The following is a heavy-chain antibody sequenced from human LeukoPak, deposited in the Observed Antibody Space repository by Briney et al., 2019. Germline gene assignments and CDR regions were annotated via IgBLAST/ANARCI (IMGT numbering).Heavy chain of an antibody. D-gene: IGHD6-19*01. CDR2: ISTSNGNR. CDR1: SYTFTSHG. V-gene: IGHV1-18*04. Sequence: ASVKVSCKASSYTFTSHGFTWVRQAAGQGLEWMGSISTSNGNRIYAQTLQGRVTMTTDTSTSTAFMELRSLRSDDTAVYYCARDPGSAWYDYWGQGTLVTVSS. J-gene: IGHJ4*02. CDR3: ARDPGSAWYDY.